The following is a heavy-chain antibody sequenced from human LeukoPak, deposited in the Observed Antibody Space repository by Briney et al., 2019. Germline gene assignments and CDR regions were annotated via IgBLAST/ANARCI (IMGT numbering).Heavy chain of an antibody. D-gene: IGHD4-17*01. J-gene: IGHJ6*02. CDR3: ARAVTTASYYYYGMDV. CDR2: ISAYNGNT. Sequence: ASVTVSCKASGYTFTSYGISWVRQAPGQGLEWMGWISAYNGNTNYAQKLQGRVTMTTDTSTSTAYMELRSLRSDDTAVYYCARAVTTASYYYYGMDVWGQGTTVTVSS. CDR1: GYTFTSYG. V-gene: IGHV1-18*01.